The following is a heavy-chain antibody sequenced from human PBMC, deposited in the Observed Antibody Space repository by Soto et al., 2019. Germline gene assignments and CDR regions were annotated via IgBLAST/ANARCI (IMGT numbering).Heavy chain of an antibody. CDR2: IWYDGSNK. CDR1: GFTFSSYG. V-gene: IGHV3-33*01. Sequence: SLRLSCAASGFTFSSYGMHWVRQAPGKGLEWVAVIWYDGSNKYYADSVKGRFTISRDNSKNTLYLQMNSLRAEDTAVYYCARDPYMATVTTPSLLFDYWGQGTLVTVSS. J-gene: IGHJ4*02. D-gene: IGHD4-17*01. CDR3: ARDPYMATVTTPSLLFDY.